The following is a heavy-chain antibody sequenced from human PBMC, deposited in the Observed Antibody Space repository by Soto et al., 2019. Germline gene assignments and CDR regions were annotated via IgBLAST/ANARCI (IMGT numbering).Heavy chain of an antibody. D-gene: IGHD4-17*01. Sequence: QVQLVQSGAEVKKPGSSVKVSCKASGGTFSSYTISWVRQAPGQGLEWMGRIIPILGIATYAQKFQGRVTITADKSTSTAYMELSSLRSEDTAVYYCASLYGAVTTGSWGQGTLVTVSS. V-gene: IGHV1-69*02. CDR1: GGTFSSYT. CDR3: ASLYGAVTTGS. J-gene: IGHJ5*02. CDR2: IIPILGIA.